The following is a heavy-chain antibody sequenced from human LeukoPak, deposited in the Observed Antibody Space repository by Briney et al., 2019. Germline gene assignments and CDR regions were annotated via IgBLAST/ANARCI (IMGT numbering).Heavy chain of an antibody. CDR3: ARVLVVGATQGYYFDY. D-gene: IGHD1-26*01. V-gene: IGHV3-48*04. CDR1: GFTFSSYS. Sequence: AGGSLRLSCAASGFTFSSYSMTWVRQAPGKGLEWVSYISSSSSTIYYADSVKGRFTISRDNAKNSLYLQMNSLRAEDTAVYYCARVLVVGATQGYYFDYWGQGTLVTVSS. CDR2: ISSSSSTI. J-gene: IGHJ4*02.